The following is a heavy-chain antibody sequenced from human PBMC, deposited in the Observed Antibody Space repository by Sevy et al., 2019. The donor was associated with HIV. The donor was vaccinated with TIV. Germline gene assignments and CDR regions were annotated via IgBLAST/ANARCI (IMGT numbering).Heavy chain of an antibody. J-gene: IGHJ4*02. CDR3: ARGGIQLWFY. Sequence: SETLSLTCTVSGGSVSSGSYYWSWIRQPPGKGLEWIGYIYYSGSTNYYPSLKSRVTISVDTSKNQFSLKLSSVTAADTAVYYCARGGIQLWFYWGQGTLVTVSS. D-gene: IGHD5-18*01. CDR2: IYYSGST. V-gene: IGHV4-61*01. CDR1: GGSVSSGSYY.